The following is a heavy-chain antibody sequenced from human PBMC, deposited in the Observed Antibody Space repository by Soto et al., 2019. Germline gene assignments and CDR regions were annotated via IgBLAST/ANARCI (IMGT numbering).Heavy chain of an antibody. CDR2: IIPIFGTA. CDR3: ASAEGAVRYYYDSSGYPKWFDP. J-gene: IGHJ5*02. Sequence: SVKVSCKASGGTFSSYAISWVRQAPGQGLEWMGGIIPIFGTANYAQKFQGRVTITAGESTSTAYMELSSLRSEDTAVYYCASAEGAVRYYYDSSGYPKWFDPWGQGTLVTVSS. V-gene: IGHV1-69*13. CDR1: GGTFSSYA. D-gene: IGHD3-22*01.